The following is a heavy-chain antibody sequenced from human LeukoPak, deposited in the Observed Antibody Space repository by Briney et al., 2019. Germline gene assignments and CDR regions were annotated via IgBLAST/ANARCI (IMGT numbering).Heavy chain of an antibody. Sequence: PSETLSLTCNVSGGSIRSFYWSWIRQPPGKGLEWIGYIYNSGITNYNPSLKSRITISLDTSKNQFSLEVSSVTAADTAVYYRARNQIGRDIFDIWGQGTMVTVSS. J-gene: IGHJ3*02. V-gene: IGHV4-59*01. CDR1: GGSIRSFY. CDR3: ARNQIGRDIFDI. CDR2: IYNSGIT. D-gene: IGHD1-14*01.